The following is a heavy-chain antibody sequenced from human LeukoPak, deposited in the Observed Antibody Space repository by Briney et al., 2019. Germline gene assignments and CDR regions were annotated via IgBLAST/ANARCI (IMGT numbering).Heavy chain of an antibody. Sequence: PGGSLRLSCAASGFTFSSYGMHWVRQAPGKGLEWVAVISYDGSNKYFADSVKGRFTISRDNSKNTLYLQMNSLRAEDTAVYYCAKVGDCSGGSCYSGMDVWGQGTTVTVSS. J-gene: IGHJ6*02. V-gene: IGHV3-30*18. CDR2: ISYDGSNK. D-gene: IGHD2-15*01. CDR1: GFTFSSYG. CDR3: AKVGDCSGGSCYSGMDV.